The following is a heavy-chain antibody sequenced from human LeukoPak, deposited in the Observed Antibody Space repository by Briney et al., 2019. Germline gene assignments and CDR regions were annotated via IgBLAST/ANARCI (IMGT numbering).Heavy chain of an antibody. V-gene: IGHV3-23*01. CDR1: GFTFSSYA. Sequence: GGSLRLSCAASGFTFSSYAMSWVRQAPGKGLEWVSSISASGDSTYYPDSVKGRFTISRDNSKNTLYLQMNSLRAEDTAVYYCAKLAKATSAGDYWGQGTLVTVSS. J-gene: IGHJ4*02. CDR3: AKLAKATSAGDY. D-gene: IGHD1-26*01. CDR2: ISASGDST.